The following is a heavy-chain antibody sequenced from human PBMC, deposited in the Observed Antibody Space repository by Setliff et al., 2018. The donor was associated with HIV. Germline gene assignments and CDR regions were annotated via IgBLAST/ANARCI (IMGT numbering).Heavy chain of an antibody. J-gene: IGHJ4*02. CDR3: ATDRFFVANY. Sequence: GGSLRLSCAATGSIFSISYMHWVRQAPGRGLEWVSLISSDGSTTTYADSVKGRFTVSRDNARNTLYLQMNSLRPDDTAVCYCATDRFFVANYWGPGTLVTVSS. CDR2: ISSDGSTT. D-gene: IGHD2-8*01. CDR1: GSIFSISY. V-gene: IGHV3-74*03.